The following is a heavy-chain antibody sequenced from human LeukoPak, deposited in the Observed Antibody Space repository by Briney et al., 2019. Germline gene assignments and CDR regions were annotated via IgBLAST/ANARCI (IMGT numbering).Heavy chain of an antibody. Sequence: PGGSLRLSCAASGFTFSDYYMSWIRQAPGKGLEWVSYISSSGSTIYYADSVKGRFTISRDNAKNSLYLQMNSLRAEDTAVYYCARDSYCSSTSCSAPNWFDPWGQGTLATVSS. CDR2: ISSSGSTI. CDR1: GFTFSDYY. J-gene: IGHJ5*02. CDR3: ARDSYCSSTSCSAPNWFDP. V-gene: IGHV3-11*01. D-gene: IGHD2-2*01.